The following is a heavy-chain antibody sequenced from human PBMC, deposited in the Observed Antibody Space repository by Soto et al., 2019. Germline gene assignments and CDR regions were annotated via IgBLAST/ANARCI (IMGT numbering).Heavy chain of an antibody. J-gene: IGHJ5*02. CDR3: ARRSPSMPYYDFWRCSDPTGWFGP. V-gene: IGHV4-39*01. CDR1: GGSMSSSSHY. Sequence: SESLSLTCAVSGGSMSSSSHYWGCIRQPPGKGLEWIGSIHYSGGTYYNPSIKTRVTISVDTSKNQFSLKLSSVTAADTAVYYCARRSPSMPYYDFWRCSDPTGWFGPWGQGTLVTVSS. CDR2: IHYSGGT. D-gene: IGHD3-3*01.